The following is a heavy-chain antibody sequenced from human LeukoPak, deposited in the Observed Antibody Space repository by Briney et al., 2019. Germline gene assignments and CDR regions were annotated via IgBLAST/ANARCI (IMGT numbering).Heavy chain of an antibody. CDR2: ISSGGSPI. J-gene: IGHJ4*02. V-gene: IGHV3-11*01. D-gene: IGHD1-1*01. Sequence: GGSLRLSCAASGFTFSDYYMSWIRQAPGKGLEWVSYISSGGSPIYYADSMKGRFTISRDNAKNSLYLLMNSLRAEDTAVYYCARWNSVSDYWGQGTLVTVSS. CDR1: GFTFSDYY. CDR3: ARWNSVSDY.